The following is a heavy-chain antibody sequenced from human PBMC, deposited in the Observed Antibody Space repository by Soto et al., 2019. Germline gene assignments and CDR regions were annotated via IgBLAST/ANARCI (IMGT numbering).Heavy chain of an antibody. CDR3: GRCTSTSCHLGSDY. J-gene: IGHJ4*02. V-gene: IGHV3-30-3*01. D-gene: IGHD2-2*01. CDR1: GFTFSSYA. CDR2: ISYDGSNT. Sequence: PRGSLRLSCAASGFTFSSYAMNWLRLAPGKGLEWVALISYDGSNTYYADSVKGRFTISRDSSKSTLYLQMNSLRAADTAVYYCGRCTSTSCHLGSDYWGQGTLVTVSS.